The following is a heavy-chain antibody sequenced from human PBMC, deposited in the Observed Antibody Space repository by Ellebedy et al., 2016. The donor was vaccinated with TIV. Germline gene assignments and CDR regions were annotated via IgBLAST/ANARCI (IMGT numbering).Heavy chain of an antibody. CDR1: GFTLSTYW. Sequence: PGGSLRLSCAASGFTLSTYWMNWVRQAPGKGLEWVASMRQDGREEYFVDSVKGRFTISRDNTKNSLYLQMNSLRAEDTAVYYCAKSSVPATACFDYWGQGTLVTVSS. J-gene: IGHJ4*02. D-gene: IGHD2-2*01. CDR2: MRQDGREE. CDR3: AKSSVPATACFDY. V-gene: IGHV3-7*03.